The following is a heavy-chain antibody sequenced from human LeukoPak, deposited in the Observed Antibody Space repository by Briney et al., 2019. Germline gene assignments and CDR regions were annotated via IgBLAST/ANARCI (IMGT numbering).Heavy chain of an antibody. CDR3: ARGPPTSRSGAHFDY. J-gene: IGHJ4*02. D-gene: IGHD5-12*01. Sequence: GGSLRLSCAASGFTFSRHSINWVRQAPGKGLEWVSSISSSSSYIYYADSVKGRFIISRDDSKNTLYVEMNSLRLDDTAIYYCARGPPTSRSGAHFDYWGQGSLVTVSP. V-gene: IGHV3-21*01. CDR1: GFTFSRHS. CDR2: ISSSSSYI.